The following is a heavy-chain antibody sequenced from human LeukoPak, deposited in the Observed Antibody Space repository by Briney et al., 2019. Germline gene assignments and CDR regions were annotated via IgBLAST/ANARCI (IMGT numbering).Heavy chain of an antibody. J-gene: IGHJ4*02. Sequence: PSETLSLTCTVSGGSITSHYWSWIRQPPGKGLEWIAYVLDRVRTKDNPSLQSRLTLSADTSKNQFSLRLSSVTAADTAVYYCATLKRGSIYGYFDFWGQGIRVTVSS. V-gene: IGHV4-59*11. D-gene: IGHD5-18*01. CDR3: ATLKRGSIYGYFDF. CDR2: VLDRVRT. CDR1: GGSITSHY.